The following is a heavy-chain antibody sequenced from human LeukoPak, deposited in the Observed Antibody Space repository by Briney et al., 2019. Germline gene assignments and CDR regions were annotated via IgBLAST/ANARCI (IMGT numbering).Heavy chain of an antibody. CDR3: ARGGAYDPSLYDF. Sequence: GRSLRLSCAASGFTFSSYGMHWVRQAPGKGLEWVAVIWYDGSNKYYADSVKGRFTISRDISKNTLYLQMNSLRAEDTAVYYCARGGAYDPSLYDFWGQGTLVTVSS. CDR1: GFTFSSYG. J-gene: IGHJ4*02. V-gene: IGHV3-33*01. D-gene: IGHD5-12*01. CDR2: IWYDGSNK.